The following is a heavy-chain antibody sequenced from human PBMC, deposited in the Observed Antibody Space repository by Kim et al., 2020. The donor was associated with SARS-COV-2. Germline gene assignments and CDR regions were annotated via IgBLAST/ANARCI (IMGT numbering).Heavy chain of an antibody. Sequence: GGSLRLSCAASGFTFSSYWMSWVRQAPGKGLEWVANIKQDGSEKYYVDSVKGRFTISRDNAKNSLYLQMNSLRAEDTAVYYCARSTRDGYNSTPGVPYYFDYWGQGTLVTVTS. CDR3: ARSTRDGYNSTPGVPYYFDY. CDR1: GFTFSSYW. V-gene: IGHV3-7*01. D-gene: IGHD5-12*01. CDR2: IKQDGSEK. J-gene: IGHJ4*02.